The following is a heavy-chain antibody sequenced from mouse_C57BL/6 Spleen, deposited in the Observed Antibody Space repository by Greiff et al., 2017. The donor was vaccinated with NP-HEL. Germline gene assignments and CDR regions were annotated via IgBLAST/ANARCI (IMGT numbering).Heavy chain of an antibody. D-gene: IGHD1-1*01. CDR1: GYTFTSYW. CDR2: IYPGSGST. CDR3: ARSLTTVVPSFAY. Sequence: VQLQQSGAELVKPGASVKMSCKASGYTFTSYWITWVKQRPGQGLEWIGDIYPGSGSTNYNEKFKSKATLTVDTSSSTAYMQLSSLTSEDSAVYYCARSLTTVVPSFAYWGQGTLVTVSA. J-gene: IGHJ3*01. V-gene: IGHV1-55*01.